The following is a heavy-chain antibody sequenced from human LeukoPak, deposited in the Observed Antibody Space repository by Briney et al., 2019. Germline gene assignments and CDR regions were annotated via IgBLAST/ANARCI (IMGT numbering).Heavy chain of an antibody. D-gene: IGHD6-6*01. CDR3: ARGGYSSSSQLFDY. CDR1: GGSISNYY. CDR2: VYYSGST. J-gene: IGHJ4*02. Sequence: PSETLSLTCNVSGGSISNYYWSWIRQPPGKGLEWIGYVYYSGSTHYNPSLKSRVTISADASKNQFSLKLNSLTAADTAVYYCARGGYSSSSQLFDYWGQGTLVTVSS. V-gene: IGHV4-59*01.